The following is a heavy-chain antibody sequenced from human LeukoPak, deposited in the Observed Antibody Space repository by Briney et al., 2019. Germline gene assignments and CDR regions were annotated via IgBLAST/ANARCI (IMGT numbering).Heavy chain of an antibody. D-gene: IGHD5-12*01. CDR1: GYTFTNFD. CDR2: MTPNSGNT. CDR3: ASRVYSGYDFVLWFDP. V-gene: IGHV1-8*03. Sequence: PVASVKVSCKASGYTFTNFDVIWVRQATGQGLEWMGWMTPNSGNTAYAQKFQGRVTITADESTSTAYMELSSLRSEDTAVYYCASRVYSGYDFVLWFDPWGQGTLVTVSS. J-gene: IGHJ5*02.